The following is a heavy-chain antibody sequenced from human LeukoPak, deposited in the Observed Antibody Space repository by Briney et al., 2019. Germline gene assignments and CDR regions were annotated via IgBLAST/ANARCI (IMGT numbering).Heavy chain of an antibody. Sequence: GGSLRLSCEASGFTFSRNWMTWVRQAPGKGLEWVANIRQDGNEKYYVDSVKGRFTISRDNAKNSLYLQMNSPRAEDTAVYYCASGGVVGPSTYWFYDLWGRGTRVTVSS. CDR2: IRQDGNEK. D-gene: IGHD1-26*01. V-gene: IGHV3-7*01. J-gene: IGHJ2*01. CDR3: ASGGVVGPSTYWFYDL. CDR1: GFTFSRNW.